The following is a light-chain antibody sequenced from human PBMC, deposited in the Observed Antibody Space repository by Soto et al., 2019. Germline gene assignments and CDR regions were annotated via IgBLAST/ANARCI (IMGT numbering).Light chain of an antibody. V-gene: IGLV2-8*01. CDR2: EVF. CDR3: SSYSDINTLL. J-gene: IGLJ2*01. CDR1: SSDVGRYNY. Sequence: QSALTQPPSASGSPGQSVTVSCTGTSSDVGRYNYVSWYQQHPGKVPKLIIYEVFKRPSGVPDRFSGSKSGNTASLTVSGLQAEDEADYYCSSYSDINTLLFGGGTKVTVL.